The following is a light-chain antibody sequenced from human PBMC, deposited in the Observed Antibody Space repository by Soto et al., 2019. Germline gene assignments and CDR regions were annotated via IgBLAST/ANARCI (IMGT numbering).Light chain of an antibody. CDR3: MQALQSLT. V-gene: IGKV2-28*01. Sequence: IVMTHARPPLPVTQSERASVSFTASQSLLHSDGYNYLDWYLQKPGQSPQLLIYLGSNRASGVPDRFSGSGSGTDFTLKINRVEAEDVGTYYCMQALQSLTFGQGTRLEIK. CDR1: QSLLHSDGYNY. J-gene: IGKJ5*01. CDR2: LGS.